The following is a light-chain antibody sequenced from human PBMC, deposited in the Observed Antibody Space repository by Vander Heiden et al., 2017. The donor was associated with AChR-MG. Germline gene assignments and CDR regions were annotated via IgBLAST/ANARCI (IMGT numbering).Light chain of an antibody. CDR1: QSIGIH. CDR2: DAS. V-gene: IGKV3-11*01. CDR3: HLTNWWPQT. J-gene: IGKJ1*01. Sequence: DIVLTQSPTTLSLSAGETATLSCRASQSIGIHLAWYQQRRGQAPRLLIYDASDRASGIPARFSGSGSGTDFTLSITGLEPEDCAVYYCHLTNWWPQTFGQGTRVEMK.